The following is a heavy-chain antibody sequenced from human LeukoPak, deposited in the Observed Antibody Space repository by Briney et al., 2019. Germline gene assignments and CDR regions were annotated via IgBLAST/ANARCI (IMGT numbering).Heavy chain of an antibody. D-gene: IGHD3-22*01. Sequence: GGSLRLSCAASGFTFSSYAMSWVRQAPGKGLEWVSDINGSGGSTYYADSVKGRFTISRDNSKNTLYLQMNGLRAEDTAVYYCARIRITMIVVVVGEFDIWGQGTMVTVST. V-gene: IGHV3-23*01. CDR1: GFTFSSYA. J-gene: IGHJ3*02. CDR2: INGSGGST. CDR3: ARIRITMIVVVVGEFDI.